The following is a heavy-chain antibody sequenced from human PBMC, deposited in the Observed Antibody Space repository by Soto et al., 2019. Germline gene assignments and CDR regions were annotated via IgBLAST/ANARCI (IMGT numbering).Heavy chain of an antibody. V-gene: IGHV3-23*01. Sequence: EVQLLESGGGLVQPGGSLRLSCAASGFTFSSYAMNWVRQAPGKGLEWVSAIGTNSDTYYADSVKGRFTISRDNSKNTLYLQMNSLRAEDTAVYYCAKDREKQYYYDSSGYYYDYWGQGTLVTVSS. CDR3: AKDREKQYYYDSSGYYYDY. CDR1: GFTFSSYA. J-gene: IGHJ4*02. D-gene: IGHD3-22*01. CDR2: IGTNSDT.